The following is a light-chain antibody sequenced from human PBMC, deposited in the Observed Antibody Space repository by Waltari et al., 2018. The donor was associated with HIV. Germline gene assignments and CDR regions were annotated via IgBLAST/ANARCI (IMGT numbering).Light chain of an antibody. CDR2: SVS. V-gene: IGKV2-40*01. J-gene: IGKJ4*01. CDR1: QSLLDSDHGDSS. Sequence: EIVVTQTPLSLPVTPGEPASISCRSSQSLLDSDHGDSSLDWYLQKPGQSPQLLIYSVSFRASGVPDRFSGSGSGTDFTLKISRVEADDVGTYYCMQRLEFPLTFGGGTKVEIK. CDR3: MQRLEFPLT.